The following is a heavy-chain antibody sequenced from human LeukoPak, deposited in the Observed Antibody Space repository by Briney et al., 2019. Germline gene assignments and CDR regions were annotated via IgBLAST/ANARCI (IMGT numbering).Heavy chain of an antibody. CDR3: ATTAPIVVVPAARYRVAYYYYYMDV. D-gene: IGHD2-2*01. Sequence: SVKVSCKVSGYTLTELSMHWVRQAPGKGLEWMGGFDPEDGETIYAQKFQGRVTMTEDTSTDTAYMELSSLRSEDTAVYYCATTAPIVVVPAARYRVAYYYYYMDVWGKGTTVTVSS. V-gene: IGHV1-24*01. CDR2: FDPEDGET. CDR1: GYTLTELS. J-gene: IGHJ6*03.